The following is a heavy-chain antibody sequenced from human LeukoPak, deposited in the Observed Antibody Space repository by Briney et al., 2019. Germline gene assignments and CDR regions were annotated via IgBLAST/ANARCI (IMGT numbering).Heavy chain of an antibody. CDR2: MYPGDSDT. D-gene: IGHD2-2*01. Sequence: GESLKIPCKGSGYSFTSYWIGWVRQMPGKGLEWMGIMYPGDSDTGYSPSFQGQVTISADKSISTAYLQWSSLKASDTAMYYCARHGPSYSTGSLGYYYYYMDVWGKGTTVTVSS. CDR1: GYSFTSYW. CDR3: ARHGPSYSTGSLGYYYYYMDV. J-gene: IGHJ6*03. V-gene: IGHV5-51*01.